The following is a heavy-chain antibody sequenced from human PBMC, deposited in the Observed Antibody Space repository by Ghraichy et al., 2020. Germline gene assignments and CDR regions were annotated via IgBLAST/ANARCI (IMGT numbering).Heavy chain of an antibody. D-gene: IGHD6-13*01. Sequence: SETLSLTCTVSGGSISSSSYYWGWIRQPPGKGLEWIGSIYYSGSTYYNPSLKSRVTISVDTSKNQFSLKLSSVTAADTAVYYCARVSYRGHGIAAAGTYYWGQGTLVTVSS. V-gene: IGHV4-39*07. CDR2: IYYSGST. J-gene: IGHJ4*02. CDR3: ARVSYRGHGIAAAGTYY. CDR1: GGSISSSSYY.